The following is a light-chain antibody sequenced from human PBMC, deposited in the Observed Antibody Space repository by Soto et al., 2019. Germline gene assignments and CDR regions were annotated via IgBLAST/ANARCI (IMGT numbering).Light chain of an antibody. V-gene: IGLV1-51*01. CDR3: GTWDSSLSAGV. CDR2: DNN. CDR1: SSNIGNNY. Sequence: QSVLTQPPSVCAAPGQKVTISCSGSSSNIGNNYVSWYQQLPGTAPKLLIYDNNKRPSGIPDRFSGSKSGTSATLGITGLQTGDEADYYCGTWDSSLSAGVFGTGTKVTVL. J-gene: IGLJ1*01.